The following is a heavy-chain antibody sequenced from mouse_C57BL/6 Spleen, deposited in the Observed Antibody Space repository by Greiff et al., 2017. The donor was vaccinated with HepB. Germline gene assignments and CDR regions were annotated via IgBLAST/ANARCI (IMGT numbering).Heavy chain of an antibody. CDR1: GYTFTNYW. Sequence: VQLQQSGAELVRPGTSVKMSCKASGYTFTNYWIGWAKQRPGHGLEWIGDIYPGGGYTNYNEKFKGKATLTADKSSSTAYMQFSSLTSEDSAIYYCARGNYGSSWAYWGQGTLVTVSA. D-gene: IGHD1-1*01. J-gene: IGHJ3*01. CDR3: ARGNYGSSWAY. CDR2: IYPGGGYT. V-gene: IGHV1-63*01.